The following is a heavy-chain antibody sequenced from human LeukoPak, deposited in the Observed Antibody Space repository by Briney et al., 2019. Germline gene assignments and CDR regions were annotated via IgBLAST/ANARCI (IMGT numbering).Heavy chain of an antibody. Sequence: ASVKVSCKASGYTFTGYYMHWVRQAPGQGLEWMGRINPNSGGTNYAQKFQGRVTMTRDTSISTAYMELSSLRSEDTAVYYCARVSRWFGDFDYWGQGTLVTVSS. D-gene: IGHD3-10*01. J-gene: IGHJ4*02. CDR3: ARVSRWFGDFDY. CDR1: GYTFTGYY. CDR2: INPNSGGT. V-gene: IGHV1-2*06.